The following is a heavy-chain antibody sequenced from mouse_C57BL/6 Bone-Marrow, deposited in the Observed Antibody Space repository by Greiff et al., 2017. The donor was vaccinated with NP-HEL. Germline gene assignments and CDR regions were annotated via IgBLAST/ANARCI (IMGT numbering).Heavy chain of an antibody. CDR3: ARDGHYYGSRAAY. V-gene: IGHV14-2*01. CDR1: GFNIKDYY. Sequence: EVQLHPSGSELLNPWASVKFSCTASGFNIKDYYMHWVKQRTEQGLEWIGRIDPEDGETKYAPKFQGKATITADTSSNTAYLQLSSLTSEDTAVYYCARDGHYYGSRAAYWGQGTLVTVSA. CDR2: IDPEDGET. D-gene: IGHD1-1*01. J-gene: IGHJ3*01.